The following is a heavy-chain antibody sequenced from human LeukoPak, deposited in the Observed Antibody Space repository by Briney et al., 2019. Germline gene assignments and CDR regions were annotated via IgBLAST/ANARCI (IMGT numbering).Heavy chain of an antibody. V-gene: IGHV3-30*02. J-gene: IGHJ5*02. Sequence: PGGSPRLSCAASGFTFSSYGMHWVRQAPGKGLEWVAFIRYDGSNKYYADSVKGRFTISRDNSKNTLYLQMNSLRAEDTAVYYCARDRDSSGWYDWFDPWGQGTLVTVSS. CDR3: ARDRDSSGWYDWFDP. CDR1: GFTFSSYG. D-gene: IGHD6-19*01. CDR2: IRYDGSNK.